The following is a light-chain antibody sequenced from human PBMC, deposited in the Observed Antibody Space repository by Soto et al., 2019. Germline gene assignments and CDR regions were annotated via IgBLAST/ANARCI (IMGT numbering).Light chain of an antibody. CDR1: KLGDKY. J-gene: IGLJ2*01. V-gene: IGLV3-1*01. CDR2: QDS. CDR3: QAWDSAVV. Sequence: SYELTQPPSVSVSPGQTASITCSGDKLGDKYACWYQQKPGQSPVLVIYQDSKRPSGIPERFSGSNSGNTATLTISGTQAMDEADYYCQAWDSAVVFVRGTKLTVL.